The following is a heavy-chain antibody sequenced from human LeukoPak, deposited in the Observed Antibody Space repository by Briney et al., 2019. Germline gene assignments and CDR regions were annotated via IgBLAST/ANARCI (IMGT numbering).Heavy chain of an antibody. CDR1: GFTFSNYA. CDR3: ANLPAPYCSSTSCLVDY. Sequence: GGSLRLSCAASGFTFSNYAMSWVRQAPGKGLEWVSVISGSGGSTFYADSVKGRFTISRDNSKNTLYLQMNSLRAEDTAVYYCANLPAPYCSSTSCLVDYWGQGTLVTVSS. CDR2: ISGSGGST. V-gene: IGHV3-23*01. J-gene: IGHJ4*02. D-gene: IGHD2-2*01.